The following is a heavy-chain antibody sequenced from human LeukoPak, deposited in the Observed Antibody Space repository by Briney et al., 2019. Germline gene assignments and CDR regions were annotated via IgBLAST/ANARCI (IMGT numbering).Heavy chain of an antibody. CDR1: GFTFDDYA. D-gene: IGHD2-15*01. CDR2: ISGDGGRT. CDR3: AKDPFIARGYFYYMDV. Sequence: PGGSLRLSCAASGFTFDDYAMHWVRQPPGKGLEWVSLISGDGGRTYYADSVKGRFTVSRDNSKNTLYLQMNSLGTEDTALYYCAKDPFIARGYFYYMDVWGKGTTVTVSS. V-gene: IGHV3-43*02. J-gene: IGHJ6*03.